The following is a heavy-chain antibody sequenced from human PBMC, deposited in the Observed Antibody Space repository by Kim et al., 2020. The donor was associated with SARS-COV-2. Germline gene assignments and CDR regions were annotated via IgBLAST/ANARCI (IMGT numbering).Heavy chain of an antibody. CDR2: IYYSGST. Sequence: SETLSLTCTVSGGSISSSSYYWGWIRQPPGKGLEWIGSIYYSGSTYYNPSLKSRVTISVDTSKNQFSLKLSSVTAADTAVYYCARHGGDDYNCYYYGMDVWGKGTTVTVSS. CDR3: ARHGGDDYNCYYYGMDV. D-gene: IGHD4-4*01. CDR1: GGSISSSSYY. V-gene: IGHV4-39*01. J-gene: IGHJ6*04.